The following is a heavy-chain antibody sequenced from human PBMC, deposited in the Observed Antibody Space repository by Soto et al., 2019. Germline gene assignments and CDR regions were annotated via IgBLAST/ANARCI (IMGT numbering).Heavy chain of an antibody. CDR1: GGSISGYY. D-gene: IGHD2-2*01. V-gene: IGHV4-59*01. CDR2: IDHSGGT. Sequence: SETLSLTCTVSGGSISGYYWSWIRQPPTKGLEWIGYIDHSGGTNYNPSLKSRVTISRDASKNQISLKLTSVSAADTAVYFCARVRTEYAGLDYWGQGTLVTVSS. J-gene: IGHJ4*02. CDR3: ARVRTEYAGLDY.